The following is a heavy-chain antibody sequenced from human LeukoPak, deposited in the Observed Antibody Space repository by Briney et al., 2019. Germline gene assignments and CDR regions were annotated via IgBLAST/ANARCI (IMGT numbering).Heavy chain of an antibody. V-gene: IGHV4-34*01. J-gene: IGHJ4*02. D-gene: IGHD3-22*01. Sequence: SETLSLTCAVYGGSFSGYYWSWIRQPPGKGLEWIGEINHSGSTNYNPSLKSRVTISVDTSKNQFSLNLNSVTAADTAVYYCASGSYDSSGYWRGFDYWGQGTLVTVSS. CDR3: ASGSYDSSGYWRGFDY. CDR2: INHSGST. CDR1: GGSFSGYY.